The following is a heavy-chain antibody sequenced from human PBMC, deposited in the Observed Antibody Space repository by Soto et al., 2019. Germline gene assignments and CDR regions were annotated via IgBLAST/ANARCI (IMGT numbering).Heavy chain of an antibody. J-gene: IGHJ4*02. Sequence: PGGSLRLSCAASGFTFSSYWMHWVLQGPWKGLVWVSRLNGDGTYTDYADSVKGRFTISRDNAKNTLYLQMSSLRADDTAVYYCAKGEYYYDSSGYYPFDYWGQGTLVTVSS. D-gene: IGHD3-22*01. CDR2: LNGDGTYT. CDR1: GFTFSSYW. V-gene: IGHV3-74*01. CDR3: AKGEYYYDSSGYYPFDY.